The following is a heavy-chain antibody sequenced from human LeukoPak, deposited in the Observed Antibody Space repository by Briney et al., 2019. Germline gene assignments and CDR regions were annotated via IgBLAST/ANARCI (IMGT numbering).Heavy chain of an antibody. CDR1: GDSISSGDYY. D-gene: IGHD2-15*01. J-gene: IGHJ4*02. Sequence: SKTLTLTCPVSGDSISSGDYYWSWARQHPGKGLEWIGYINYSGTTYYNPSLTSRVTISVDTSKNQFSLKLSSVTAADTAVYYCARTYCRGGTCYSWDYWGQGTLVTVSS. CDR2: INYSGTT. CDR3: ARTYCRGGTCYSWDY. V-gene: IGHV4-31*03.